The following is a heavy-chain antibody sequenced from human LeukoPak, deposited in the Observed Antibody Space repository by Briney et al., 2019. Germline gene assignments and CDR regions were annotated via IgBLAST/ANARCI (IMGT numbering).Heavy chain of an antibody. CDR2: IRYDGSNK. Sequence: PGGSLRLSCAASGFTFSSYWMSWVRQAPGKGLEWVAFIRYDGSNKYYADSVKGRFTISRDNSKNTLYLQMNSLRVEDTAVYYCATLPYYYDSSGSYYFDYWGQGTLVTVSS. J-gene: IGHJ4*02. D-gene: IGHD3-22*01. CDR1: GFTFSSYW. CDR3: ATLPYYYDSSGSYYFDY. V-gene: IGHV3-30*02.